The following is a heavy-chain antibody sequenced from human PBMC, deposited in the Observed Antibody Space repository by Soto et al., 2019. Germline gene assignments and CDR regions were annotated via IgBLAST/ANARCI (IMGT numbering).Heavy chain of an antibody. J-gene: IGHJ6*02. CDR3: ARSTGYGGYYYYYGMDV. V-gene: IGHV1-2*04. Sequence: GASVKVSCKASGYTFTGYYMHWVRQAPGQGLEWMGWINPNSGGTNYAQKFQGWVTMTRDTSISTAYMELSRLRSDDTAVYYCARSTGYGGYYYYYGMDVWGQGTTVTVS. D-gene: IGHD5-12*01. CDR2: INPNSGGT. CDR1: GYTFTGYY.